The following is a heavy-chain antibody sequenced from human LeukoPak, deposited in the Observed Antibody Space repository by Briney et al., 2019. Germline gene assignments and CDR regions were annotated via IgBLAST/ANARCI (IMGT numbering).Heavy chain of an antibody. J-gene: IGHJ4*02. CDR3: ARVGSGWTLDY. CDR2: ISSSSSYI. V-gene: IGHV3-21*01. Sequence: GGSLRLSCAASGFTVSSYSMNWVRQAPGKGLEWVSSISSSSSYIYYADSVKGRFTISRDNAKNSLYLQMNSLRAEDTAVYYCARVGSGWTLDYWGQGTLVTVSS. D-gene: IGHD6-19*01. CDR1: GFTVSSYS.